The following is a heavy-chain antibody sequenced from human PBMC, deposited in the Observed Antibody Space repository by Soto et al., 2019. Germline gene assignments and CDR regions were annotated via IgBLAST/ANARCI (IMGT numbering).Heavy chain of an antibody. Sequence: GASVKVSCKASGYTFSSYIVQWVRQAPGQRPEWMGWINAGNGDTKYSQKFQGRATITRDTFASTAYMELSSLRSEDTAVYYCARDKVTYYDFWSGYYPQYYLDYWGQGTQVTVSS. J-gene: IGHJ4*02. D-gene: IGHD3-3*01. CDR2: INAGNGDT. V-gene: IGHV1-3*01. CDR1: GYTFSSYI. CDR3: ARDKVTYYDFWSGYYPQYYLDY.